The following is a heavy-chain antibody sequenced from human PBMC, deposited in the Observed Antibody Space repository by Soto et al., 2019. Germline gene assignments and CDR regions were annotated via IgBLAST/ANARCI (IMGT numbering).Heavy chain of an antibody. CDR1: GYTFTTYD. CDR3: ASGGEYGMDV. CDR2: MNSNSGNT. J-gene: IGHJ6*04. Sequence: QVQLVQSGAEVQKPGASLKVSCKASGYTFTTYDFNWVRQAAGQGLEWMGWMNSNSGNTGYAQNFQGRVTMTRDTSTRTADMELSSLRSEDTAVYYCASGGEYGMDVWGKGTTVIVYS. V-gene: IGHV1-8*01.